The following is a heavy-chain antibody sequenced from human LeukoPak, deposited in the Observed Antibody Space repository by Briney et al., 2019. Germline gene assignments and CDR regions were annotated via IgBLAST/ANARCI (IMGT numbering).Heavy chain of an antibody. CDR2: INHSGST. Sequence: SETLSLTCAVYGGSFSGYYWSWIRQPPGKGLEWIGEINHSGSTNYNPSLKSRVTISVDTSKNQFSLKLSSVTAADTAVYYCARGLGGMITFGGVILPGFDYWGQGTLVTVSS. CDR3: ARGLGGMITFGGVILPGFDY. J-gene: IGHJ4*02. D-gene: IGHD3-16*01. V-gene: IGHV4-34*01. CDR1: GGSFSGYY.